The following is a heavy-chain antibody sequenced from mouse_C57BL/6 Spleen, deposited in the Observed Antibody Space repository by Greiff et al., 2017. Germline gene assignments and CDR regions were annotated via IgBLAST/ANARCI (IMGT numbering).Heavy chain of an antibody. CDR3: ARGNGNYLAWFAY. Sequence: VQLQQPGTELVKPGASVKLSCKASGYTFTSYWMHWVKQRPGQGLEWIGYINPSNGGTNYNEKLKRKATLTVYKSSSTAYMLLSSLTSEYSSVYYCARGNGNYLAWFAYWGQGTLVTVSA. D-gene: IGHD2-1*01. V-gene: IGHV1-53*01. CDR2: INPSNGGT. CDR1: GYTFTSYW. J-gene: IGHJ3*01.